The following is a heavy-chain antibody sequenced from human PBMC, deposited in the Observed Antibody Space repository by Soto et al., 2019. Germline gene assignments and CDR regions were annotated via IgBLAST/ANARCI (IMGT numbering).Heavy chain of an antibody. Sequence: GXYLKMSCRGSVFSFTNYCISWLRQMPGKGLEWMGNIDPVDSYANYSPSFQGHVTFSVDTSISTAYLQWSSLKASDTAMYFCARIESIARNWFDPWGQGTLVTVSS. CDR1: VFSFTNYC. D-gene: IGHD6-13*01. CDR3: ARIESIARNWFDP. J-gene: IGHJ5*02. CDR2: IDPVDSYA. V-gene: IGHV5-10-1*01.